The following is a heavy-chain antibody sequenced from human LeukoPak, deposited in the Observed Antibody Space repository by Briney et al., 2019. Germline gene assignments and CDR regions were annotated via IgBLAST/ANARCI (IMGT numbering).Heavy chain of an antibody. CDR2: ISAYNGNT. J-gene: IGHJ4*02. D-gene: IGHD3-22*01. CDR3: AREEQINYYDSSGYYRY. V-gene: IGHV1-18*01. Sequence: ASVKVSCKASGYTFTSYGISRVRQAPGQGLEWMGWISAYNGNTNYAQKLQGRVTMTTDTSTSTAYMELRSLRSDDTAVYYCAREEQINYYDSSGYYRYWGQGTLVTVSS. CDR1: GYTFTSYG.